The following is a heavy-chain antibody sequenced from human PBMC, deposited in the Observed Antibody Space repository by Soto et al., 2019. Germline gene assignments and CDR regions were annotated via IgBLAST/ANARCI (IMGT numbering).Heavy chain of an antibody. J-gene: IGHJ6*02. CDR3: GHREEYGVDV. V-gene: IGHV2-5*02. Sequence: QITLKESGPTLVKPTQTLTLTFTFSGFSLSTSGVGVGWLRQPPGKALEWLALIYWDDDKRYSPSLKSRLTSTKDTSKNQVVLTMTNMDPVETATYYCGHREEYGVDVWGQGTTVTVSS. D-gene: IGHD1-26*01. CDR2: IYWDDDK. CDR1: GFSLSTSGVG.